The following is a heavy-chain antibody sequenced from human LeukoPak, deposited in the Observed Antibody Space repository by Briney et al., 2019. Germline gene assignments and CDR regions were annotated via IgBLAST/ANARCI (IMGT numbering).Heavy chain of an antibody. D-gene: IGHD5-12*01. Sequence: GGSLRLSCAASGFTFSSCWMSWVRQAPGKGLEWVAGIIPDGSAKYYVDSVKGRFTISRDNAKNSLYLQVNSLRIEDTAVYYCVDVDTSAWGQGTLVTVSS. CDR3: VDVDTSA. CDR2: IIPDGSAK. V-gene: IGHV3-7*01. J-gene: IGHJ5*02. CDR1: GFTFSSCW.